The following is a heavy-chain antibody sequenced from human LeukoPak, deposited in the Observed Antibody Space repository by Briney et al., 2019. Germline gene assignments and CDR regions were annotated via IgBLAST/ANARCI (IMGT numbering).Heavy chain of an antibody. V-gene: IGHV4-59*01. CDR2: IYFNGNT. D-gene: IGHD5-24*01. J-gene: IGHJ4*02. CDR1: GASISNYY. Sequence: SETLSLTCSVSGASISNYYWNWIRQPPGKGLEWIGFIYFNGNTNYNPSLKSRVTMSVDTSKNQFSLKLSSVTAADTAVYYCARGEEMATSHFDYWGQGILVTVYS. CDR3: ARGEEMATSHFDY.